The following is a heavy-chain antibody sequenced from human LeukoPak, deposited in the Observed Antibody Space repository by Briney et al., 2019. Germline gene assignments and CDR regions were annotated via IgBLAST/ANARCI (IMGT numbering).Heavy chain of an antibody. D-gene: IGHD6-19*01. CDR1: GGSISSSSYY. CDR2: IYYSGST. V-gene: IGHV4-39*07. CDR3: ARFSGWYLGGDY. Sequence: SETLSLTCTVSGGSISSSSYYWGWIRQPPGKGLEWIGSIYYSGSTYYNPSLKSRVTISVDTSKNQFSLKLSSVTAADTAVYYCARFSGWYLGGDYWGQETLVTVSS. J-gene: IGHJ4*02.